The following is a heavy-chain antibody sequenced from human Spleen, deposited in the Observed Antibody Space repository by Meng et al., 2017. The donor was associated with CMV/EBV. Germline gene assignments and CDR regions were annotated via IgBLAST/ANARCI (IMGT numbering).Heavy chain of an antibody. J-gene: IGHJ4*02. Sequence: CAASGFTFSNYNMDWVRQAPGKGLEWVSSISSSSNYIYYADSLRGRFTISRDNAKNSLYLQMNSLRAEDTAVYYCARSRVPTQASGDYWGQGTLVTVSS. CDR3: ARSRVPTQASGDY. D-gene: IGHD3-10*01. CDR1: GFTFSNYN. V-gene: IGHV3-21*01. CDR2: ISSSSNYI.